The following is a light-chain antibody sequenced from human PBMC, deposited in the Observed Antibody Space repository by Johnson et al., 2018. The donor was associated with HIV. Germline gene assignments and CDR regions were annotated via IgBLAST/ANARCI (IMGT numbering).Light chain of an antibody. CDR2: ANN. CDR1: KLGDKY. CDR3: GTWDNGLSGYV. J-gene: IGLJ1*01. V-gene: IGLV1-51*02. Sequence: QFVLTQPPSVSVSPGQTASITCSGDKLGDKYACWYQQKPGQSPVLVIYANNKRPSGIADRFSGSKSGTSATLGITGLQTGDEADYYCGTWDNGLSGYVFGSGTNVTVL.